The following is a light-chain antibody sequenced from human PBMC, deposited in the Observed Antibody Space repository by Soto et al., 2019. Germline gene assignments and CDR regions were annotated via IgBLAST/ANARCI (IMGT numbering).Light chain of an antibody. CDR2: ENN. Sequence: QSVLTQPPSVSEAPGQRVTISCTGSSSNIGAGYEAHWYQQVPGTAPKLLIYENNNRPSGVPDRFSGSKSGTSASLAITGRQAEHEAEYYCQFYDSSLSGYVFGTGTKVTVL. V-gene: IGLV1-40*01. CDR1: SSNIGAGYE. CDR3: QFYDSSLSGYV. J-gene: IGLJ1*01.